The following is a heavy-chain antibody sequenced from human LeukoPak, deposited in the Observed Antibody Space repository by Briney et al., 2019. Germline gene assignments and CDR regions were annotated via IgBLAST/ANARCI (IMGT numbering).Heavy chain of an antibody. Sequence: GGSLRLSCAASGFPFISYSMNWVRQAPGRGLEWVSSISSSSSYIYYADSVKGRFTISRDNAKNSLYLQMNSLRAEDTAVYYCARDRVGATIWFDPWGQGTLVTVSS. CDR1: GFPFISYS. CDR3: ARDRVGATIWFDP. D-gene: IGHD1-26*01. J-gene: IGHJ5*02. V-gene: IGHV3-21*01. CDR2: ISSSSSYI.